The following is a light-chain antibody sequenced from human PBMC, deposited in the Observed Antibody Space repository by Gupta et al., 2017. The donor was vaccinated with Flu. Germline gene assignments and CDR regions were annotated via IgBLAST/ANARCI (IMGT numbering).Light chain of an antibody. CDR1: ALSKKY. CDR3: QSKADNEAYV. CDR2: KDK. Sequence: SYELTQPPSVSVSPGQTARITCSGHALSKKYAYWYQKKPAQAPRVVICKDKKRPSGIPERFSGSTSGKTATMTISGVQAEDEADYYCQSKADNEAYVFGTGTKVTVL. J-gene: IGLJ1*01. V-gene: IGLV3-25*02.